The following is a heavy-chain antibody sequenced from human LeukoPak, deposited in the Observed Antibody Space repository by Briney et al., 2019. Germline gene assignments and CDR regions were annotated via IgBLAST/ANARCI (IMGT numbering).Heavy chain of an antibody. Sequence: GASVKASCKASGYTFTSYYMHWVRQAPGQGLEWMGIINPSGGSTSYAQKLQGRVTMTRDTSTSTVYMELSSLRSEDTAVYYCARGGITMIVVVIPDPYYYYGMDVWGQGTTVTVSS. D-gene: IGHD3-22*01. V-gene: IGHV1-46*01. CDR1: GYTFTSYY. J-gene: IGHJ6*02. CDR2: INPSGGST. CDR3: ARGGITMIVVVIPDPYYYYGMDV.